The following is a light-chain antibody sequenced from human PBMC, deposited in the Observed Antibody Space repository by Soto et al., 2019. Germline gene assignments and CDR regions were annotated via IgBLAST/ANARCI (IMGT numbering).Light chain of an antibody. V-gene: IGKV3-20*01. Sequence: ENVLTQSPGTLSLSPGARATLSCRASQSISSSYLSWYQQKPGQTPRLLFYHASSRATGIPDRFSGSGSGTDFTLTITRLEPEDFAVYYCQHYGDSLLTFGGGTKVEIK. J-gene: IGKJ4*01. CDR3: QHYGDSLLT. CDR2: HAS. CDR1: QSISSSY.